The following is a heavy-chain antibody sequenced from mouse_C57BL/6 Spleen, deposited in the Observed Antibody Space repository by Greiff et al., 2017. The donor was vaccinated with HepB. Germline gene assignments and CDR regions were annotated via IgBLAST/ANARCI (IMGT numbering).Heavy chain of an antibody. CDR2: IHPNSGST. D-gene: IGHD1-1*01. Sequence: VQLQQPGAELVKPGASVKLSCKASGYTFTSYWMHWVKQRPGQGLEWIGMIHPNSGSTNYNEKFKSKATLTVDKSSSTAYMQLSSLTSEDSAVYYCARKEDYYGSSYGGFDYWGQGTTLTVSS. J-gene: IGHJ2*01. V-gene: IGHV1-64*01. CDR1: GYTFTSYW. CDR3: ARKEDYYGSSYGGFDY.